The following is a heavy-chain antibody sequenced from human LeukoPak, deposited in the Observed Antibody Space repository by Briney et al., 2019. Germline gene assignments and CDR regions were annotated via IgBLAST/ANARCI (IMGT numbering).Heavy chain of an antibody. CDR2: IYHSGST. V-gene: IGHV4-38-2*02. D-gene: IGHD3-10*01. Sequence: KSSETLSLTCTVSGYSICSGYYWGWIRQPPGKGLEWIGSIYHSGSTYYNPSLKSRVTISVDTSKNQFSLKLSSVTAADTAVYYCVAMVRGVISGWGDWGQGTLVTVSS. CDR1: GYSICSGYY. CDR3: VAMVRGVISGWGD. J-gene: IGHJ4*02.